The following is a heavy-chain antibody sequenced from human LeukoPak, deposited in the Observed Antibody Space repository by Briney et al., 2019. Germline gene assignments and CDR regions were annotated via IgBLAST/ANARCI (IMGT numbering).Heavy chain of an antibody. Sequence: GGSLRLSCAASGFTVSSNYMSWVRQAPGKGLEWVAFIRYDGSNKYYADSVKGRFTISRDNSKNTLYLQMNSLRVEDTAIYYCTRGDSSGWSFDPRGQGTLVTVTS. CDR3: TRGDSSGWSFDP. CDR2: IRYDGSNK. V-gene: IGHV3-30*02. CDR1: GFTVSSNY. J-gene: IGHJ5*02. D-gene: IGHD6-19*01.